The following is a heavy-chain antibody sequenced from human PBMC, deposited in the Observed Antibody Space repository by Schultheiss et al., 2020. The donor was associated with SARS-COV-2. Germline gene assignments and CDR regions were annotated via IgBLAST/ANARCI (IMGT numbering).Heavy chain of an antibody. D-gene: IGHD4-17*01. CDR2: INPKNGDT. V-gene: IGHV1-2*02. CDR3: ARAYGETPLDY. J-gene: IGHJ4*02. Sequence: ASVKVSCKASGYTFIAYYIHWIRQAPGQGLEWMGWINPKNGDTNLVQKFQGRVAMTRATSISTTYMELSSLRSDDTAVYYCARAYGETPLDYWGQGTLVTVSS. CDR1: GYTFIAYY.